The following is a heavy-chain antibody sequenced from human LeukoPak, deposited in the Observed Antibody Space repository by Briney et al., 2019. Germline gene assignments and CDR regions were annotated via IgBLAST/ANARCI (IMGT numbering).Heavy chain of an antibody. CDR2: ISISSGYR. J-gene: IGHJ4*02. Sequence: GGSLRLSCAASGFTFSSYDMNWVRQAPGKGLEWVSSISISSGYRHYADSVKGRFAISRDNAKNYLYLQMNSLRAEDTAVYYCARESGHSCGRPFDYWGQGTLVTVSS. D-gene: IGHD5-12*01. CDR3: ARESGHSCGRPFDY. CDR1: GFTFSSYD. V-gene: IGHV3-21*01.